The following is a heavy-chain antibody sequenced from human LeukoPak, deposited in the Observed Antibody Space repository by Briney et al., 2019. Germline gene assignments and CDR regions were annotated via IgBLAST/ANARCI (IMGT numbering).Heavy chain of an antibody. CDR1: GYSFTGHY. J-gene: IGHJ3*02. V-gene: IGHV1-2*02. CDR2: INPKSGGT. D-gene: IGHD3-10*01. CDR3: ARKLWFGESSDGFDM. Sequence: ASVKLSCKASGYSFTGHYMHWVRHAPGQGLGWMGWINPKSGGTNYAKKFQGRVTMTRDTSISTAYMHMSSLRSDGTAVYYCARKLWFGESSDGFDMWGQGTMVTVSS.